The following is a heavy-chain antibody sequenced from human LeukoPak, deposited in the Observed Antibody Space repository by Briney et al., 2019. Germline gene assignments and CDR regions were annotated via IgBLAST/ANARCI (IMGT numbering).Heavy chain of an antibody. CDR1: GASISSGNYF. CDR2: LYTSGST. CDR3: ARQTGSGLFSLP. J-gene: IGHJ1*01. D-gene: IGHD3-10*01. Sequence: SQTLSLTCNVSGASISSGNYFWSWIRQPAGKGLQWIGRLYTSGSTDYNPSLKSRVTISVDTSKNQFSLKLSSVTAADTAVYYCARQTGSGLFSLPGGQGTLVTVSS. V-gene: IGHV4-61*02.